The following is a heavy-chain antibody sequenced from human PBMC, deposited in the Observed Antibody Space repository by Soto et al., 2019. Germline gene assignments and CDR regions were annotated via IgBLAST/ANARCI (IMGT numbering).Heavy chain of an antibody. Sequence: GRFLRLSCAASGFVFSDYAIHWVRQAPGKGLVWVSSIKTDVSSTTYADSVKGRFTISRDNAKNTLYLQMNSPGAEDTAVYYCVPHYSSTTGNWGQGTLVTVSS. CDR3: VPHYSSTTGN. J-gene: IGHJ4*02. V-gene: IGHV3-74*01. CDR1: GFVFSDYA. D-gene: IGHD6-19*01. CDR2: IKTDVSST.